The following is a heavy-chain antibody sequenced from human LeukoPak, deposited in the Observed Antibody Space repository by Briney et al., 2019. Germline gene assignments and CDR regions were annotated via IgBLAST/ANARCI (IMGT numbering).Heavy chain of an antibody. CDR1: GGSFSGYC. CDR2: INHSGST. V-gene: IGHV4-34*01. Sequence: SESLSLTWAVYGGSFSGYCWSWVRQPPGKGRGWIGEINHSGSTNYNPSLKSRVTISVDTSKNQFSLKLSPVTAADTAVYSCARLAPPPPTPRGAYYFYYYGMDVWGQGTTVTVSS. J-gene: IGHJ6*02. D-gene: IGHD3-10*01. CDR3: ARLAPPPPTPRGAYYFYYYGMDV.